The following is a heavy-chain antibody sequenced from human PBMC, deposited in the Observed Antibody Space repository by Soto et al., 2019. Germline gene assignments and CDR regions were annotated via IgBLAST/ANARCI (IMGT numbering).Heavy chain of an antibody. J-gene: IGHJ4*02. Sequence: QVQLVQSGAEVKKPGSSVKVSCKASGGTFSSYAISWVRQAPGQGLEWMGGIIPIFGTANYAQKFQGRVTITADESTSTAYMELGSLRSEDTAVYYCARPDCGGDCSSYYFDYWGQGTLVTVSS. CDR3: ARPDCGGDCSSYYFDY. V-gene: IGHV1-69*01. CDR1: GGTFSSYA. CDR2: IIPIFGTA. D-gene: IGHD2-21*02.